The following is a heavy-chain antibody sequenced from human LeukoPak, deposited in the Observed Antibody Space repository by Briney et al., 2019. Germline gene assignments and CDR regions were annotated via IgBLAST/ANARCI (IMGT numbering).Heavy chain of an antibody. Sequence: GASVKVSCKASGYTFTGYYMHWVRQAPGQGLEWMGWINPNSGGTNYAQKFQGRVTMTRDTSISTAYMELSRLRSDDTAVYYCARVSPGSSSGCFQHWGQGTLVTVSS. J-gene: IGHJ1*01. CDR1: GYTFTGYY. D-gene: IGHD6-6*01. V-gene: IGHV1-2*02. CDR3: ARVSPGSSSGCFQH. CDR2: INPNSGGT.